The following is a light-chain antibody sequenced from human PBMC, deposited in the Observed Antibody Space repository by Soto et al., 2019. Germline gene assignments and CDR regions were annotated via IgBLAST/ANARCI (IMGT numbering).Light chain of an antibody. V-gene: IGKV3-15*01. CDR2: AAS. J-gene: IGKJ1*01. CDR1: QSVSGN. CDR3: QQYNNWPPWT. Sequence: EIVMTQSPATLSVSPGERATLSCRASQSVSGNLAWYQQKPGQPPRLLIYAASSRPTVIPARFSGSGSGTEYTLTISSLQSEDFAVYYCQQYNNWPPWTFGQGTKVEIK.